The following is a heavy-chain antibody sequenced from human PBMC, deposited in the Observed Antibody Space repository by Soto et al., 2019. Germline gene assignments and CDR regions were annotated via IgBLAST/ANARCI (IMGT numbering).Heavy chain of an antibody. D-gene: IGHD3-10*01. Sequence: PGGSLRLSCAASGFTFSSYGMHWVRQAPGKGLEWVAVISYDGSNKYYADSVKGRFTISRDNSKNTLYLQMNSLRAEDTAVYYCAKDSGYYYYMDVWGKGTTVTVSS. CDR2: ISYDGSNK. CDR1: GFTFSSYG. CDR3: AKDSGYYYYMDV. V-gene: IGHV3-30*18. J-gene: IGHJ6*03.